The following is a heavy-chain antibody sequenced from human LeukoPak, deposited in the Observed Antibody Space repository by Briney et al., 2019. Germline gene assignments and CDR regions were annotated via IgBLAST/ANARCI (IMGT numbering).Heavy chain of an antibody. CDR3: ARDSLEGYSYGPIDY. V-gene: IGHV3-33*01. J-gene: IGHJ4*02. D-gene: IGHD5-18*01. CDR2: IWYDGSNK. Sequence: GRSLRLSCAASGFTFSSYGMHWVRQAPGKGLEWVAVIWYDGSNKYYADSVKGRFTISRDNSKNTLYLQMNSLRAEDTAVYYCARDSLEGYSYGPIDYWGQGTLVTVSS. CDR1: GFTFSSYG.